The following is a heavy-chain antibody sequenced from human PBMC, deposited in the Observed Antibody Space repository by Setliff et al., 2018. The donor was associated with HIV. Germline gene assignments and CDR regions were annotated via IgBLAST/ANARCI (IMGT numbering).Heavy chain of an antibody. V-gene: IGHV3-21*06. D-gene: IGHD6-19*01. J-gene: IGHJ4*02. Sequence: GGSLRLSCSASTFTSNTSSMNWVRQAPGKGLEWVSSISASSNYIFYADSVKGRFSVSRDNANNSLYLQMSSLRAEDTAVYYCTSDPPASGWTLAYWGQGALVTVSS. CDR1: TFTSNTSS. CDR2: ISASSNYI. CDR3: TSDPPASGWTLAY.